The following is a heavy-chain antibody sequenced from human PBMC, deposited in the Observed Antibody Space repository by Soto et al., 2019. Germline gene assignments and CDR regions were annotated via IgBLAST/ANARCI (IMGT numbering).Heavy chain of an antibody. Sequence: SETLSLTCTVSGGSISSGDYYWSWIRQPPGKGLEWIGYIYYSGSTYYNPSPKSRVTISVDTSKNQFSLKLSSVTAADTAVYYCARGSYYYDSSSYYHYWGQGTLVTVSS. V-gene: IGHV4-30-4*01. CDR2: IYYSGST. CDR1: GGSISSGDYY. J-gene: IGHJ4*02. D-gene: IGHD3-22*01. CDR3: ARGSYYYDSSSYYHY.